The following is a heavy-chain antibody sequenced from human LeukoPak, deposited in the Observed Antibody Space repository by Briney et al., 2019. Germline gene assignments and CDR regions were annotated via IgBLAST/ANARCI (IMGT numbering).Heavy chain of an antibody. D-gene: IGHD3-9*01. CDR2: ISSSSSSI. CDR3: ARDVYDILTGYPY. V-gene: IGHV3-48*01. Sequence: GGSLRLSCAASGFTLSSYSMNWVRQAPGKGLEWASYISSSSSSIYYADSVKGRFTISRDNAKNSLYLQMNSLRAEDTAMYYCARDVYDILTGYPYWGQGTLVTVSS. CDR1: GFTLSSYS. J-gene: IGHJ4*02.